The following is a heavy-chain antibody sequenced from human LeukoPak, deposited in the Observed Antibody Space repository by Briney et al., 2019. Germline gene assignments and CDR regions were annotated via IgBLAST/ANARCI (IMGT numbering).Heavy chain of an antibody. CDR2: ILYDGSKK. CDR3: ASRGGVQRNYYFGMDV. D-gene: IGHD3-16*01. Sequence: GGSLRLSCVASGFTFTNYGMHWVRQAPGKGLEWVAAILYDGSKKYYADSVKGRFTISRDNSKNTLYLQMNSLRAEDTAVYYCASRGGVQRNYYFGMDVWGQGTTVTVSS. V-gene: IGHV3-30*03. J-gene: IGHJ6*02. CDR1: GFTFTNYG.